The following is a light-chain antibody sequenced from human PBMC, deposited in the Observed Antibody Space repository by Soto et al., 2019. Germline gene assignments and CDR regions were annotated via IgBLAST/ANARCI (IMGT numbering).Light chain of an antibody. CDR2: RVS. Sequence: DVVMTQSPLSLPVTLGQPASISCTSTQTLVYSDGNTYLNWFHQRPGQSPRRLIYRVSNRDSGVPDRFSGSGSGTDFTLKISRVEAEDVGVSYCMQGAHWPWTFGQGTKV. V-gene: IGKV2-30*01. CDR3: MQGAHWPWT. J-gene: IGKJ1*01. CDR1: QTLVYSDGNTY.